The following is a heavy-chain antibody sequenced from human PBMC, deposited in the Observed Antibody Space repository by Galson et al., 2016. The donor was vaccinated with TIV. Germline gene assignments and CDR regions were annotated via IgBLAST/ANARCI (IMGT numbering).Heavy chain of an antibody. Sequence: PALVKPTQTLTLTCTFSGFSLSTSGVAVGWIRQPPGKALEWLALIYWDDDKRYRPSLQSRLTITKDTPKNQVLLTVTNLDPEDSATNYCAHRRSVASAVLDAFDIWGPGTVVTVSS. V-gene: IGHV2-5*02. CDR3: AHRRSVASAVLDAFDI. CDR2: IYWDDDK. J-gene: IGHJ3*02. CDR1: GFSLSTSGVA. D-gene: IGHD2-2*01.